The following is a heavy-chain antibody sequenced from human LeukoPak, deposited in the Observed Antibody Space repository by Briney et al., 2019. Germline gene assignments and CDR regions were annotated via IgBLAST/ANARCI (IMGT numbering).Heavy chain of an antibody. CDR2: ISTSSLNTI. CDR3: AKRHPTSWYVVDY. Sequence: GGSLRLSCAASGFTFSSFGMNWVRQAPGKGLEWISYISTSSLNTIHYADSVKGRFTISRDNAKNSLFLQMNSLRAEDTAVYYCAKRHPTSWYVVDYWGQGTLVTVSS. J-gene: IGHJ4*02. CDR1: GFTFSSFG. D-gene: IGHD6-13*01. V-gene: IGHV3-48*04.